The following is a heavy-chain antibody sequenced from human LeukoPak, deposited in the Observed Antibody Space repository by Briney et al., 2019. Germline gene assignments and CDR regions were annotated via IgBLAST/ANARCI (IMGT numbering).Heavy chain of an antibody. CDR1: GYTFTSYA. CDR2: INPKSGDT. D-gene: IGHD2-15*01. Sequence: ASVKVSCKASGYTFTSYAMNWVRQAPGQGLEWMGWINPKSGDTKYSQKFQGRIAMTRDTSISTAYMELRRLRFDDTAVYYCARGPLEFCSGGSCYSGRNWLDPWGQGILVTVSS. J-gene: IGHJ5*02. CDR3: ARGPLEFCSGGSCYSGRNWLDP. V-gene: IGHV1-2*02.